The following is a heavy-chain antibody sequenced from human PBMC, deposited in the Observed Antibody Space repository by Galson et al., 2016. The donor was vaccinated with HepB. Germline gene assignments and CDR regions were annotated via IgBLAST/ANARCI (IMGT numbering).Heavy chain of an antibody. CDR3: AKGFRSRVMHV. CDR2: ISSEGRHK. D-gene: IGHD3-3*01. J-gene: IGHJ6*02. Sequence: CAASGFTFSSYGMHWVRQAPGKGLEWVAVISSEGRHKYYADSVKGRFAISRDNSKNSLYLQMNSLRAEDTAVYYCAKGFRSRVMHVWGQGTTVTVFS. CDR1: GFTFSSYG. V-gene: IGHV3-30*18.